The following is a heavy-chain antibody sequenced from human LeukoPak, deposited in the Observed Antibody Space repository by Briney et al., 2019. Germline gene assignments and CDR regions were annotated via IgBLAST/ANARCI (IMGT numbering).Heavy chain of an antibody. Sequence: GGSLRLSCAASGFTFSRHAMHWVRQAPGKGLEWVAVISYDGSNKYYAESVKGRFTISRDNSKNTLYLQMNSLRAEDAALYSCARDFGNDYYYYMDVWGKGTTVIVSS. CDR2: ISYDGSNK. D-gene: IGHD4-23*01. CDR1: GFTFSRHA. V-gene: IGHV3-30-3*01. CDR3: ARDFGNDYYYYMDV. J-gene: IGHJ6*03.